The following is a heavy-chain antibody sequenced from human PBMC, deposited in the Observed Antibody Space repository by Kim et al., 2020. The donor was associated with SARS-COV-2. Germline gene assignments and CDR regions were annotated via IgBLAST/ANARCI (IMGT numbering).Heavy chain of an antibody. Sequence: KYNAESVEGQLTMTRDNSKSTLYLQMNSLRAEDTAVYNCARSRDGDRLMDVWGQGTTVTVSS. V-gene: IGHV3-30*01. CDR2: K. CDR3: ARSRDGDRLMDV. D-gene: IGHD2-2*01. J-gene: IGHJ6*02.